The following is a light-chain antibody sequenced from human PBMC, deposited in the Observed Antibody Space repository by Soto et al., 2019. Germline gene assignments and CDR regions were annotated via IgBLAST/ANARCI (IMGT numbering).Light chain of an antibody. CDR2: AAS. CDR1: HGISNY. Sequence: DVQMTQAPSSLSASVGERATITCRASHGISNYLAWYQQKPVTVPKLLIYAASILQSGVPSRFSGSGSGTAFTLTIRRLQPEDVATYYSQKYNSAPRIFGVGTKGEIK. V-gene: IGKV1-27*01. CDR3: QKYNSAPRI. J-gene: IGKJ4*01.